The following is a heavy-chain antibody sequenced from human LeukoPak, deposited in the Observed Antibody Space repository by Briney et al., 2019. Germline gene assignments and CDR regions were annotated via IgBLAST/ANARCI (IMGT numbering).Heavy chain of an antibody. Sequence: SETLSLTCTVSGGSISSSSYYWGWIRQPPGKGLEWIGSIYYSGSTYYDPSLKSRVTISVDTSKNQFSLKLSSVTAADTAVYYCASGTGGGNPFDYWGQGTLVTVSS. V-gene: IGHV4-39*07. D-gene: IGHD4-23*01. J-gene: IGHJ4*02. CDR2: IYYSGST. CDR3: ASGTGGGNPFDY. CDR1: GGSISSSSYY.